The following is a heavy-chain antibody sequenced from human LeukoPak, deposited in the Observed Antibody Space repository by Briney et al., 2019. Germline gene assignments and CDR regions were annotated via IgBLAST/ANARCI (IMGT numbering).Heavy chain of an antibody. J-gene: IGHJ4*02. CDR1: GFTFNNYD. V-gene: IGHV3-30*02. D-gene: IGHD2-15*01. CDR3: AKDLRPYCSGGSCYSTPFDY. Sequence: PGGSLRLSCAASGFTFNNYDIHWVRQAPGKGLEWVAFIRFDGTNKYYADSVKGRFTISRDNSKNTHLQMNSLRAEDTAVYYCAKDLRPYCSGGSCYSTPFDYWGQGTLVTVSS. CDR2: IRFDGTNK.